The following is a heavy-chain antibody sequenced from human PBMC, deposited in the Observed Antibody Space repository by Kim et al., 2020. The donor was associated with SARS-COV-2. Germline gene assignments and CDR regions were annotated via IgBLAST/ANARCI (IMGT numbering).Heavy chain of an antibody. Sequence: SFQGNVTISADKSISTAYLQWSSLKASDTAMYYCARPQGMITFGDDAFDIWGQGTMVTVSS. D-gene: IGHD3-16*01. J-gene: IGHJ3*02. CDR3: ARPQGMITFGDDAFDI. V-gene: IGHV5-10-1*01.